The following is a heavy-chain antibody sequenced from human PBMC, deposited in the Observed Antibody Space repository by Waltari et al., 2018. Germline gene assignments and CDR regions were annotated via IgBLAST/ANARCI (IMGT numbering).Heavy chain of an antibody. J-gene: IGHJ6*02. Sequence: QVQLVQSGAEVTKPEASVKVSCKASGDTLTSYDIDCVRQATGQGIEWMGWMNPNSGNTGYAKKFQGRVTMTRNTSISTAYMELSSLRSEDTAVYYCARRKVRGVIIYYYGMDVWGQGTTVTVSS. CDR3: ARRKVRGVIIYYYGMDV. CDR1: GDTLTSYD. V-gene: IGHV1-8*01. CDR2: MNPNSGNT. D-gene: IGHD3-10*01.